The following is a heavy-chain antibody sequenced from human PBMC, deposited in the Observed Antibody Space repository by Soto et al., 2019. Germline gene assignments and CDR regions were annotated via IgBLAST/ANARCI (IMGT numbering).Heavy chain of an antibody. V-gene: IGHV4-34*01. CDR2: INHSGST. CDR1: GGSFSGYY. D-gene: IGHD6-19*01. J-gene: IGHJ4*02. Sequence: PSETLSLTCAVYGGSFSGYYWSWIRQPPGKGLEWIGEINHSGSTNYNPSLKSRVTISVDTSKNQFSLKLSSVTAADTAVYYCARGGIAVAGRSRSAHFDYWGQGTLVTVSS. CDR3: ARGGIAVAGRSRSAHFDY.